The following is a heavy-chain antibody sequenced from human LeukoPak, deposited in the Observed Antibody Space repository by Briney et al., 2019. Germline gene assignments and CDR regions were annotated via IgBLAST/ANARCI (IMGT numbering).Heavy chain of an antibody. D-gene: IGHD3-10*01. CDR2: IYSGGSST. CDR3: ARARGGSAFDI. Sequence: GVSLRLPCAPSGFTFSTFGMHCVRHAPGRGVVGVSHIYSGGSSTSCADSVKGRFTISRDNAKNTLYLQMHSLRAEDTSVYHCARARGGSAFDIWGQGTMVTVSS. CDR1: GFTFSTFG. V-gene: IGHV3-74*01. J-gene: IGHJ3*02.